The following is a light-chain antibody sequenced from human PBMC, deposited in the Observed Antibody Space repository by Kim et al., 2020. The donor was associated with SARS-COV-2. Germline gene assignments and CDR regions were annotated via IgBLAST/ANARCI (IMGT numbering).Light chain of an antibody. CDR3: QQCGNSPRT. V-gene: IGKV3-20*01. CDR1: QSISSNY. J-gene: IGKJ2*01. CDR2: DAS. Sequence: EIVLTQSPDTLSLSPGERATLSCRASQSISSNYLAWYQQKRGQAPRLLIYDASTRATGIPDRISGSGSGTDFTLTISRLEPEDFAVYYCQQCGNSPRTFGQGTKLEI.